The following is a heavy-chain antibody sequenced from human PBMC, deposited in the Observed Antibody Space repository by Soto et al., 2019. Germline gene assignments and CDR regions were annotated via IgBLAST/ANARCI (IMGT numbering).Heavy chain of an antibody. CDR3: ARRSQGYNWNYEYYYYYMDV. CDR2: IYYSGST. V-gene: IGHV4-59*01. CDR1: GGSISSYY. Sequence: SETLSLTCTVSGGSISSYYWSWIRQPPGKGLEWIGYIYYSGSTNYNPSHKSRVTISVDTSKNQFSLKLSSVTAADTAVYYCARRSQGYNWNYEYYYYYMDVWGKGTTVTVSS. J-gene: IGHJ6*03. D-gene: IGHD1-7*01.